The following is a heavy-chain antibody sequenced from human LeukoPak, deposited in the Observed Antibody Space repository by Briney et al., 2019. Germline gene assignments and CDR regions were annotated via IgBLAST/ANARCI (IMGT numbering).Heavy chain of an antibody. D-gene: IGHD3-22*01. V-gene: IGHV3-48*03. CDR1: GFTFSSYE. CDR3: AKEPPPIEYYYDSSGYFLD. CDR2: ISSSGSTI. Sequence: PGGFLRLSCAASGFTFSSYEMNWVRQAPGKGLEWVLYISSSGSTIYYADSVKGRFTISRDNAKNSLYLQMNSLRAEDTAVYYCAKEPPPIEYYYDSSGYFLDWGQGTLVTVSS. J-gene: IGHJ1*01.